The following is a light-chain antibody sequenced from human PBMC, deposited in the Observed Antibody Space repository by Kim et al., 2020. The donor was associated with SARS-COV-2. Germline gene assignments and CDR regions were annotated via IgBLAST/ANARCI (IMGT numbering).Light chain of an antibody. CDR3: QAWDRTTVV. Sequence: VSPGQTASITCSGDKLGNKYTCWYQQKPCQSPVLVIYQDSKRPSGIPERFSGSNSGNTATLTISGTQAMDEADYYCQAWDRTTVVFGGGTQLTVL. J-gene: IGLJ3*02. CDR1: KLGNKY. V-gene: IGLV3-1*01. CDR2: QDS.